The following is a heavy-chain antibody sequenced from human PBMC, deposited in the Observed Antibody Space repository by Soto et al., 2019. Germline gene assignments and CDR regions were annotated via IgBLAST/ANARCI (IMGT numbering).Heavy chain of an antibody. CDR2: INHSGST. V-gene: IGHV4-34*01. D-gene: IGHD6-19*01. CDR1: GGSFSGYY. Sequence: QVQLQQWGAGLLKPSETLSLTCAVYGGSFSGYYWSWIRQPPGKGLEWIGEINHSGSTNYNPSLKSRVTISVDTSKNQFSLKLSSVTAADTAVYYCARSQQWLVQGYFQHWGQGTLVTVSS. J-gene: IGHJ1*01. CDR3: ARSQQWLVQGYFQH.